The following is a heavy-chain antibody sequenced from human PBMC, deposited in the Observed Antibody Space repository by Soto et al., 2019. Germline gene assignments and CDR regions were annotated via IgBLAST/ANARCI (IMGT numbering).Heavy chain of an antibody. J-gene: IGHJ4*02. CDR1: GFTFNTYS. CDR3: AKDLLHLARVY. V-gene: IGHV3-23*01. Sequence: EVQLLESGGGLVQPGGSLRLSCAASGFTFNTYSMTWVRQAPGKGLEWVSGISGSGDGTYYADSVKGRFTISRDNSRNTLYLHLNSLRVEDTAVYYWAKDLLHLARVYWGQGTLVTVSS. CDR2: ISGSGDGT. D-gene: IGHD3-22*01.